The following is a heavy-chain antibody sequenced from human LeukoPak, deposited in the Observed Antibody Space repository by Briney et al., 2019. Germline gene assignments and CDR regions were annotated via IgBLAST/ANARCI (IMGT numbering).Heavy chain of an antibody. V-gene: IGHV3-48*03. CDR1: GFTFSHYE. D-gene: IGHD3-10*02. CDR3: GRADVGPFDP. Sequence: GGSLRLSCIGSGFTFSHYEMNWVRQAPGKGLEWVSYISSSGGTIYYADSVKGRFTISRDNAKNSLYLQVNSLRAEDTAVYYCGRADVGPFDPWGQGTLVTVSS. CDR2: ISSSGGTI. J-gene: IGHJ5*02.